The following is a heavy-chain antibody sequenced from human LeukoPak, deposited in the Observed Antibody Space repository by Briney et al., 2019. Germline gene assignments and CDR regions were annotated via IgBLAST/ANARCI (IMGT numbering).Heavy chain of an antibody. D-gene: IGHD3-10*01. Sequence: GGSLRLSCAASGFTFRDYAMSWVRQAPGKGLEWVSCTDGSGGTTYYAASVKGRITISRDNSKNTLYLQMNSLRAEDTAIYYCAKYFYGSGNYYSFDHWGQGSLVTVSS. CDR1: GFTFRDYA. V-gene: IGHV3-23*01. J-gene: IGHJ4*02. CDR3: AKYFYGSGNYYSFDH. CDR2: TDGSGGTT.